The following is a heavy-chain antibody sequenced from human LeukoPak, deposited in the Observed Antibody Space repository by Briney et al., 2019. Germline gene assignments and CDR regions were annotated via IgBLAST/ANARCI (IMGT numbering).Heavy chain of an antibody. Sequence: GRSLRLSCAASGFTFSSYAMHWVRQAPGKGLEWVAVISYDGSNKYYADSVKGRFTISRDNSKNTLYLQMNSLRAEDTAVYYCAKVRLIAAAISDAFDIWGQGTMVTVSS. CDR2: ISYDGSNK. D-gene: IGHD6-13*01. V-gene: IGHV3-30*04. CDR3: AKVRLIAAAISDAFDI. CDR1: GFTFSSYA. J-gene: IGHJ3*02.